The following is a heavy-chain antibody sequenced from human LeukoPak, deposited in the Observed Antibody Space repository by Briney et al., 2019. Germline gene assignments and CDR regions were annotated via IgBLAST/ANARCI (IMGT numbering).Heavy chain of an antibody. Sequence: PGGSLRLSCAASGFTFSSYAMHWVRQAPGKGLEYVSAISSNGGSTYYANSVKGRFTISRDNSKNTLYLQMGSLRAEDVAVYYCARGGGHYYGSGSSRYYYYMDVWGKGTTVTVSS. D-gene: IGHD3-10*01. J-gene: IGHJ6*03. CDR3: ARGGGHYYGSGSSRYYYYMDV. CDR1: GFTFSSYA. CDR2: ISSNGGST. V-gene: IGHV3-64*01.